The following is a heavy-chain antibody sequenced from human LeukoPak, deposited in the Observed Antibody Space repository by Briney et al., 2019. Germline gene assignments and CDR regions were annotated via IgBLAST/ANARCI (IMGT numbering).Heavy chain of an antibody. Sequence: ASVKVSCKASGYTFTSYGISWVRQAPGQGLEWMGWISAYNGNTNYAQKLQGRVTITADESTSTAYMELSSLRSEDTAVYYCARDRHYDSSGYYYEGWFDPWGQGTLVTVSS. CDR1: GYTFTSYG. CDR2: ISAYNGNT. CDR3: ARDRHYDSSGYYYEGWFDP. D-gene: IGHD3-22*01. J-gene: IGHJ5*02. V-gene: IGHV1-18*01.